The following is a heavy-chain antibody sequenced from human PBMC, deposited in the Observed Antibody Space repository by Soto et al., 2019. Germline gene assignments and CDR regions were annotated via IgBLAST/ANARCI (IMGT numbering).Heavy chain of an antibody. CDR3: ARVFHSGSYYDAFAI. CDR1: GFTFTNSA. D-gene: IGHD1-26*01. J-gene: IGHJ3*02. Sequence: AVKLSCKASGFTFTNSAVQWVRQARGQRLEWIGWIVVGSGNTNYAQKFQERVTITRDMSTSTAYMELSSLRSEDTAVYYCARVFHSGSYYDAFAIWGQGSMVIV. V-gene: IGHV1-58*01. CDR2: IVVGSGNT.